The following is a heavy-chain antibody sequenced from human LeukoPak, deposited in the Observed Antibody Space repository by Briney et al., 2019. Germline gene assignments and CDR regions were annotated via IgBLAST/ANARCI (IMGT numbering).Heavy chain of an antibody. CDR1: GVSISSYY. V-gene: IGHV4-59*08. D-gene: IGHD6-6*01. J-gene: IGHJ4*02. Sequence: SETLSLTCTVSGVSISSYYWSWIRQPPGKGLEWIGYIYYIGSTNYNPSLKSRVTLSVDTSKNQFSLKLSSVTAADTAVYYCARVGNKQLAYFDYWGQGTLVTVSS. CDR3: ARVGNKQLAYFDY. CDR2: IYYIGST.